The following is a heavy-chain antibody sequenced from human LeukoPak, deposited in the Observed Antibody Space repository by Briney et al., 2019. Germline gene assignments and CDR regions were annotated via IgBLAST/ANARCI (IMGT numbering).Heavy chain of an antibody. Sequence: ASVKVSCKASGYTFNSYGLSWVRQAPGQGLEWMGWISAYNGNTNYAQKFQGRVTMTTDTSTSTAYMALRSLRCDDTAVYYCARASYSSGWYGEDYWGQGTLVTVSS. J-gene: IGHJ4*02. CDR1: GYTFNSYG. D-gene: IGHD6-13*01. CDR3: ARASYSSGWYGEDY. CDR2: ISAYNGNT. V-gene: IGHV1-18*01.